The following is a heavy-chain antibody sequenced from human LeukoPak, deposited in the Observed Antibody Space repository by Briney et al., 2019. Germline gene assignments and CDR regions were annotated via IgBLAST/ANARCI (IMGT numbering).Heavy chain of an antibody. CDR1: GFSFDDYA. V-gene: IGHV3-9*01. J-gene: IGHJ5*01. CDR2: ISWDSASI. CDR3: AREKFDS. Sequence: GGSLRLSCAASGFSFDDYAMHWVRQVPGKGLEWVSGISWDSASIGYADSAKGRFTISRDNSNSLISLQMNNLTTEDTAAYYCAREKFDSWGQGTLVTVSP.